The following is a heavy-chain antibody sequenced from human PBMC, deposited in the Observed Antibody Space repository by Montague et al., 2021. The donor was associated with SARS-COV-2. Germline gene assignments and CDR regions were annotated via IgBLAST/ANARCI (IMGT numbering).Heavy chain of an antibody. Sequence: SETLSLTCTVSGGSISSYHWSWIRRPPGKGLEWIGYIYYSGSTNYNPSLKSRVTISVDTSKNQFSLKLSSVTAADTAVYYCAREVRYYYDSSGPGAFDIWGQGTMVTVSS. J-gene: IGHJ3*02. CDR2: IYYSGST. CDR3: AREVRYYYDSSGPGAFDI. D-gene: IGHD3-22*01. CDR1: GGSISSYH. V-gene: IGHV4-59*01.